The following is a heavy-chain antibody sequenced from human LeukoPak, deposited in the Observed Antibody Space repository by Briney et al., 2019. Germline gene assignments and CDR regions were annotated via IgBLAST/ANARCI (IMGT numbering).Heavy chain of an antibody. CDR3: ARGSDDYDSSGYYDY. Sequence: PSETPSLTCAVYGGSFSGYYWSWIRQPPGKGLEWIGEINHSGSTNYNPSLKSRVTISVDTSKNQFSLKLSSVTAADTAVYYCARGSDDYDSSGYYDYWGQGTLVTVSS. CDR1: GGSFSGYY. J-gene: IGHJ4*02. D-gene: IGHD3-22*01. V-gene: IGHV4-34*01. CDR2: INHSGST.